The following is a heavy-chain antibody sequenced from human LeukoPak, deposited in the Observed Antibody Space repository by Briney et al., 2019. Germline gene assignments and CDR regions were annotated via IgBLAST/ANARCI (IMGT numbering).Heavy chain of an antibody. D-gene: IGHD2-21*02. CDR3: ARAHCGGDCYDASWFDP. V-gene: IGHV4-39*07. J-gene: IGHJ5*02. Sequence: PSETLSLTCTVSGGSISSSSYYWGWIRQPPGKGLEWIGSIYHSGSTYYNPSLKSRVTISVDTSKNQFSLKLSSVTAADTAVYYCARAHCGGDCYDASWFDPWGQGTLVTVSS. CDR1: GGSISSSSYY. CDR2: IYHSGST.